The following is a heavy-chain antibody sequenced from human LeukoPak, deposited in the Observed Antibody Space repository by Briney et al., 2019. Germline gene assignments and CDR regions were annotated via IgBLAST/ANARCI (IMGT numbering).Heavy chain of an antibody. Sequence: GGSLRLSCAASGFTFSSYGMHWVRQAPGKGLEWVAVISYDGSNKYYADSVKGRFTISRDNSKNTLYLQMNSLRAEDTAVYYCAKVGVDGYSSGHHYYYYGMDVWGKGTTVTVSS. J-gene: IGHJ6*04. D-gene: IGHD6-25*01. V-gene: IGHV3-30*18. CDR2: ISYDGSNK. CDR1: GFTFSSYG. CDR3: AKVGVDGYSSGHHYYYYGMDV.